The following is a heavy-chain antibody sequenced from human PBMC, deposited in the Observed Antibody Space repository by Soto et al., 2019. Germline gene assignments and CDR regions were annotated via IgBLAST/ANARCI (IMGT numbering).Heavy chain of an antibody. J-gene: IGHJ6*02. CDR2: INHSGST. Sequence: PSETLSLTCAVYGGSFSNYYWSWIRQPPGKGLEWIGEINHSGSTNYNPSLKSRVTISVDTSKNQFSLKVSSVTAADTAVYYCERGPTFQPFITSVWYYYGMDVWGQGTAVTVSS. D-gene: IGHD6-19*01. CDR1: GGSFSNYY. V-gene: IGHV4-34*01. CDR3: ERGPTFQPFITSVWYYYGMDV.